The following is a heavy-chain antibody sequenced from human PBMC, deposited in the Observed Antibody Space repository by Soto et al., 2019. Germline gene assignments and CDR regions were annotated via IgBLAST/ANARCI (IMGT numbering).Heavy chain of an antibody. CDR3: ARYLGSGWYYFDY. D-gene: IGHD6-19*01. Sequence: QLQLQESGPGLVKPSETLSLTCTVSGGSISSSSYYWGWIRQPPGKGLEWIGSIYNSGSTYYNPSLKSRVTISVDTSKNQFSLKLSSVTAADTAVYYCARYLGSGWYYFDYWGQGTLVTVSS. J-gene: IGHJ4*02. CDR1: GGSISSSSYY. CDR2: IYNSGST. V-gene: IGHV4-39*01.